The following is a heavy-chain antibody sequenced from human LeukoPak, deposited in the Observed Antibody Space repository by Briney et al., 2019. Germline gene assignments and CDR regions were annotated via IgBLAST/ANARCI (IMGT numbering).Heavy chain of an antibody. J-gene: IGHJ4*02. Sequence: GGSLRLSCAASGFRFTDYGMHWVRQAPGKGLEWVAFIRYDESDKYYADSVKGRFTISRDNSKNTLTLQMNSLKSEDTSIYFCAKGAWAADGPMGNNFASWGQGTLVTVSS. CDR2: IRYDESDK. D-gene: IGHD6-13*01. V-gene: IGHV3-30*02. CDR1: GFRFTDYG. CDR3: AKGAWAADGPMGNNFAS.